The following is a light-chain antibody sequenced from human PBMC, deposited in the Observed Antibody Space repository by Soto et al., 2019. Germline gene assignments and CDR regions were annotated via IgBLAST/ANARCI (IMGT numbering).Light chain of an antibody. Sequence: EIVLTQSPCTPSLSPGERATLSCRASQSVSSNYLAWYQQKPGQAPRPLIYGASSRATGIPDRFSGSGAGTDFTLTISRLEPEDFAVYYCQQYGSSPWTFGQGTKVDIK. CDR1: QSVSSNY. CDR3: QQYGSSPWT. J-gene: IGKJ1*01. V-gene: IGKV3-20*01. CDR2: GAS.